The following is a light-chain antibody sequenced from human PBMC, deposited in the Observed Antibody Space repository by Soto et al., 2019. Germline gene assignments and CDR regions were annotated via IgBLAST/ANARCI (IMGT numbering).Light chain of an antibody. CDR1: QSVSSSY. Sequence: EIVLTQSPGTLSLSPGERATLSCRASQSVSSSYLAWYQQKPGQAPRLLIYGASSRATGIPARFSGSGSGTDFSLTISSLEPEDFAVYYCQQYGSSSFTFGGGTKVEIK. V-gene: IGKV3-20*01. CDR2: GAS. J-gene: IGKJ4*01. CDR3: QQYGSSSFT.